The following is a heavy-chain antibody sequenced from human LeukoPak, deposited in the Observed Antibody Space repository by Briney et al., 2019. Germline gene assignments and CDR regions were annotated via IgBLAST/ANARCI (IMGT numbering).Heavy chain of an antibody. CDR2: IYTSGST. Sequence: PSETLSLTCTVSGGSISSYSWSWIRQPAGKGLEWIGCIYTSGSTKYNPSLTSRVTMSVDTSKNQFSLKLRSVTAADTAVYYCARVVHCSGGSCYFDYWGQGTLVTVSS. J-gene: IGHJ4*02. CDR3: ARVVHCSGGSCYFDY. D-gene: IGHD2-15*01. CDR1: GGSISSYS. V-gene: IGHV4-4*07.